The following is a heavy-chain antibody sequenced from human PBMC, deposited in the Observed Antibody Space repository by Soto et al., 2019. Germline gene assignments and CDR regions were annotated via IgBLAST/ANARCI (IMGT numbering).Heavy chain of an antibody. Sequence: SETLSLTCTVSGGSISSSSYYWGWIRQPPGKGLEWIGSIYYSGSTYYNPSLKSRVTISVDTSKNQFSLKLSSVTAADTAVYYCATLLYCARGPSGDKVDSWGQGTLVTVSS. CDR1: GGSISSSSYY. CDR3: ATLLYCARGPSGDKVDS. J-gene: IGHJ4*02. V-gene: IGHV4-39*01. CDR2: IYYSGST. D-gene: IGHD7-27*01.